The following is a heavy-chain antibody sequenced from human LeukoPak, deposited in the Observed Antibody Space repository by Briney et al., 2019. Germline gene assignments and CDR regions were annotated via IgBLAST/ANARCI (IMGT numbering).Heavy chain of an antibody. D-gene: IGHD1-26*01. CDR3: ARVQWELPHYYYMDV. CDR2: IYYSGST. J-gene: IGHJ6*03. CDR1: GGSISSYY. V-gene: IGHV4-59*12. Sequence: SETLSLTCTVSGGSISSYYWSWIRQPPGKGLEWIGYIYYSGSTNYNPSLKSRVTISVDTSKNQFSLKLSSVTAADTAVYYCARVQWELPHYYYMDVWGKGTTVTVSS.